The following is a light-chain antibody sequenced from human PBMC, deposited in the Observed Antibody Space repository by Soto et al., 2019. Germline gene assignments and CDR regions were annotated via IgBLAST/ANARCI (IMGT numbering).Light chain of an antibody. V-gene: IGLV2-8*01. CDR3: SSYEARKNFLD. Sequence: HPPSAFAHLAHTNTMSCTETSSDVGGYNYVSWYQQHPGKAPILMIYEVSKRPSGVPDRFSGSKSGNQASLTVSGLQSEDAAEYSCSSYEARKNFLDIGTGTKVTVL. CDR2: EVS. CDR1: SSDVGGYNY. J-gene: IGLJ1*01.